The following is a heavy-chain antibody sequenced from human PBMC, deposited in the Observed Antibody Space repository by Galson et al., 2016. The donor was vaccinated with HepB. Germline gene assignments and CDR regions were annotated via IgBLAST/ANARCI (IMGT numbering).Heavy chain of an antibody. D-gene: IGHD5/OR15-5a*01. Sequence: SLRLSCAASGFILSDYYMDWVRQAPGKGLEWVSRTRNRARSCTTDYGASVKGRFIISRDNSKSSVYLQMNGLKPEDTAVYYCARTGLGDFDYWGRGTLVTVSS. CDR1: GFILSDYY. CDR3: ARTGLGDFDY. V-gene: IGHV3-72*01. J-gene: IGHJ4*02. CDR2: TRNRARSCTT.